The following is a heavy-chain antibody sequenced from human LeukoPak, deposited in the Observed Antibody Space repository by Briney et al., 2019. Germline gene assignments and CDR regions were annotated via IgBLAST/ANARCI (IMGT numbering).Heavy chain of an antibody. J-gene: IGHJ4*02. V-gene: IGHV3-48*02. Sequence: GGSLRLSCAASGFTFSSYSMNWVRQAPGKGLEWVSHITASGTAMFYADSVKGRFTISRDNAKNSLYLQMNSLRDEDAAVYYCASSGSYRFDYWGQGTLVTVSS. CDR1: GFTFSSYS. D-gene: IGHD1-26*01. CDR3: ASSGSYRFDY. CDR2: ITASGTAM.